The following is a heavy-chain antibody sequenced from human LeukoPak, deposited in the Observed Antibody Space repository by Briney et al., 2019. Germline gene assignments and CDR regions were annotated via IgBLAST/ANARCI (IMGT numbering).Heavy chain of an antibody. CDR2: SRTKAKSYTT. CDR1: ELTLSDHF. J-gene: IGHJ3*02. Sequence: PGGSLRLSCTASELTLSDHFIDWVRQAPGMGLEWVGRSRTKAKSYTTEYAASVRGRFTISRDESKNSLYLQMNSLTTEDTAVYYCTRDGGKDGNTAFDMWGQGTMVTVSS. V-gene: IGHV3-72*01. CDR3: TRDGGKDGNTAFDM. D-gene: IGHD3-16*01.